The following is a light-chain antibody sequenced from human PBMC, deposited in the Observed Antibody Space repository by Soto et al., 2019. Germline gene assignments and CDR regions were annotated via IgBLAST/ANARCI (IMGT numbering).Light chain of an antibody. Sequence: EIVMTQSPATLSVSPGERATLSCRASQSVSSNLAWYQQKPGQAPRLLIYGASTRATDIPARFSGSGSGTEFTLTISSLQSEDFAVYYCQQYNIWPLTFGGGTKVELK. V-gene: IGKV3-15*01. J-gene: IGKJ4*01. CDR2: GAS. CDR3: QQYNIWPLT. CDR1: QSVSSN.